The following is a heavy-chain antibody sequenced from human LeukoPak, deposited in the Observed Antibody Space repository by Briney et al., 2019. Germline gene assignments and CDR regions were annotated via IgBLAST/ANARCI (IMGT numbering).Heavy chain of an antibody. D-gene: IGHD3-22*01. CDR1: GLTVSNNY. CDR2: IYNGGSI. CDR3: ARRGLYYDSSAYSHYSFDY. J-gene: IGHJ4*02. Sequence: GGSLRLSCAASGLTVSNNYMTWVRQAPGKDLEWVSAIYNGGSIYYADSVKGRFTISTDNSKNTLYLQMNSLRAEDTAMYYCARRGLYYDSSAYSHYSFDYWGQGTLVTVSS. V-gene: IGHV3-53*01.